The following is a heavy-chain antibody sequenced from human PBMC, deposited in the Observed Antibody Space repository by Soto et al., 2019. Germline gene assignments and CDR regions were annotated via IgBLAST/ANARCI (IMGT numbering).Heavy chain of an antibody. CDR1: GGSFSGYY. CDR2: INHSGST. V-gene: IGHV4-34*01. Sequence: ASETLSLTCAVYGGSFSGYYWSWIRQPPGKGLEWIGEINHSGSTNYNPSLKSRVTISVDTSKNQFSLKLSSVTAADTAVYYCARGGRRRESGWLDYWGQGTLVTVS. J-gene: IGHJ4*02. D-gene: IGHD6-19*01. CDR3: ARGGRRRESGWLDY.